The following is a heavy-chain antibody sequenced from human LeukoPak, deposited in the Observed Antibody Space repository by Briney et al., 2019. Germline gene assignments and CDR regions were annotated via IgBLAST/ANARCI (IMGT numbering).Heavy chain of an antibody. Sequence: ASVKVSCKASGYTFSDYYMHWARQAPGQGLEWIGWINPNSGGTNYAQKFQGRVTMTRDTSISTAYIEVSRLRSDDTAVYYCMREVGSINWYAYWGQGTLVTVSS. CDR2: INPNSGGT. CDR3: MREVGSINWYAY. J-gene: IGHJ5*01. D-gene: IGHD6-13*01. CDR1: GYTFSDYY. V-gene: IGHV1-2*02.